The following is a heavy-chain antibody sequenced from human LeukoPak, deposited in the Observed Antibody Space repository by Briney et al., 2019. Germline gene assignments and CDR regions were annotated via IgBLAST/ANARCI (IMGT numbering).Heavy chain of an antibody. CDR2: INPNSGGT. CDR3: ARNGGYCSSTSCRSTRLTNWFDP. D-gene: IGHD2-2*01. V-gene: IGHV1-2*02. CDR1: GYTFTGYY. Sequence: GASVKVSCKASGYTFTGYYMHWVRQAPGQGLEWMGWINPNSGGTNYAQKFQGRVTMTRDTSISTAYMELSRLRSDDTAVYYCARNGGYCSSTSCRSTRLTNWFDPWGRGTLVAVSS. J-gene: IGHJ5*02.